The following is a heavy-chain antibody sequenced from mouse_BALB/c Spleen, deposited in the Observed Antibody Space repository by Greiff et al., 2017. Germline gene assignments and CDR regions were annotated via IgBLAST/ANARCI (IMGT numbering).Heavy chain of an antibody. D-gene: IGHD1-2*01. CDR3: ARTLSYGSYYYAMDY. J-gene: IGHJ4*01. Sequence: EVQVVESGAELVKPGASVKLSCTASGFNIKDTYMHWVKQRPEQGLEWIGRIDPANGNTKYDPKFQGKATITADTSSNTAYLQLSSLTSEDTAVYYCARTLSYGSYYYAMDYWGQGTSVTVSS. CDR1: GFNIKDTY. CDR2: IDPANGNT. V-gene: IGHV14-3*02.